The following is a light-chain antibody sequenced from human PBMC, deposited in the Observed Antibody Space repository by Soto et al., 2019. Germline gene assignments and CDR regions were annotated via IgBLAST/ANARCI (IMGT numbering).Light chain of an antibody. V-gene: IGKV1-9*01. Sequence: DIQLTQSPSFLSASVGDRVTITCRASQDISSYLAWYQQKPGKAPKLLIYAASTLQSGVPSSFSGSGSGTEFTLTISSLQPEDFATYYCQQLNSYPLTFGGGTKEEIK. J-gene: IGKJ4*01. CDR1: QDISSY. CDR3: QQLNSYPLT. CDR2: AAS.